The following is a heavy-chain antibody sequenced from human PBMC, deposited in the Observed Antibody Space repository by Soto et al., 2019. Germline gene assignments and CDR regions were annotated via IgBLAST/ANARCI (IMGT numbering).Heavy chain of an antibody. CDR1: GFTMSNYW. CDR2: IKQDGSEK. D-gene: IGHD6-19*01. J-gene: IGHJ4*02. V-gene: IGHV3-7*01. CDR3: AGCSCWLIDY. Sequence: EVQLVESGGGLVQSGGSLRLSCAASGFTMSNYWMNWVLQAPGKGLEWVANIKQDGSEKYYVYSVEGRFAISRDNAKSSLNLQMNSLRAEDTAVYYCAGCSCWLIDYWGQGNLVTVSS.